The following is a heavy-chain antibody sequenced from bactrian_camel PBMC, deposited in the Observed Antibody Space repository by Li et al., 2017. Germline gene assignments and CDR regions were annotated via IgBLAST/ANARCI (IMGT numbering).Heavy chain of an antibody. Sequence: VQLVESGGGSVQAGGSLKLACAPSGYTDSNYCMGWFRQAPGKGLEWISVIHRGGTITYYADSVKGRFTISRDNAKNTVYLQMMSLESEDTAQYYCTTSGFRCWGQGTQVTVS. D-gene: IGHD3*01. CDR3: TTSGFRC. CDR2: IHRGGTIT. CDR1: GYTDSNYC. V-gene: IGHV3S40*01. J-gene: IGHJ4*01.